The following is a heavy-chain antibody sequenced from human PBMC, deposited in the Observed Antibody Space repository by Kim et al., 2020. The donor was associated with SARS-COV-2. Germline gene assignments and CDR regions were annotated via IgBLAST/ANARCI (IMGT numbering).Heavy chain of an antibody. Sequence: DSVKGRFTISRDNSKNTLYLQMNSLRGDDTAVYYCARDTPVRGSGVVMDVWGQGTTVTVSS. J-gene: IGHJ6*02. D-gene: IGHD3-10*01. CDR3: ARDTPVRGSGVVMDV. V-gene: IGHV3-53*01.